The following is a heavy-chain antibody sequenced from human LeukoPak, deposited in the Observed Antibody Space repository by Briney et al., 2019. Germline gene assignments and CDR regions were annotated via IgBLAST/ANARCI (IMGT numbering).Heavy chain of an antibody. V-gene: IGHV1-69*06. D-gene: IGHD3-3*01. J-gene: IGHJ3*02. CDR3: ARDQTYYDFWSGYRNDAFDI. CDR2: IIPIFGTA. Sequence: SVKVSCKASGGTFSSYAISWVRQAPGQGLEWMGGIIPIFGTANYAQKFQGRVTITADKSTSTAYMELSSLRSEDTAVYYCARDQTYYDFWSGYRNDAFDIWGQGTMVTVSS. CDR1: GGTFSSYA.